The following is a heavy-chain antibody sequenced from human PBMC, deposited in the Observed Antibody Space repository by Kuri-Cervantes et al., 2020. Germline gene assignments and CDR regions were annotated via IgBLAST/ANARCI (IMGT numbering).Heavy chain of an antibody. J-gene: IGHJ4*02. Sequence: GGSLRLSCAASGFTFSSYWMSWVRQAPGKGLEWVSVIYSGGSTYYADSVKGRFTISRGNSKNTLYLQMNSLRAEDTAVYYCARDGDSSGWDFDYWGQGTLVTVSS. CDR1: GFTFSSYW. D-gene: IGHD6-19*01. V-gene: IGHV3-53*01. CDR2: IYSGGST. CDR3: ARDGDSSGWDFDY.